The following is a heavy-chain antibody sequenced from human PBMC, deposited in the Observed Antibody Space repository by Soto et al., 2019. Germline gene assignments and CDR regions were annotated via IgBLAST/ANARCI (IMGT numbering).Heavy chain of an antibody. D-gene: IGHD6-6*01. CDR3: ARGRDGDY. CDR1: GYTFTIYG. CDR2: ISAHNGNT. Sequence: QVHLGQSGAEVKKPGASVKVSCKASGYTFTIYGITWVRQAPGQGLEWMGWISAHNGNTDYAQKLQGRVIVTRDTSTSTAYMELRCRLSADTAVYYCARGRDGDYWGQGALVTVSS. J-gene: IGHJ4*02. V-gene: IGHV1-18*01.